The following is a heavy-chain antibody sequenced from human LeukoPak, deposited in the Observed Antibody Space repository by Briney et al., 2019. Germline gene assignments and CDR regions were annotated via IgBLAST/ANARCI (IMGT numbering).Heavy chain of an antibody. D-gene: IGHD2-21*02. CDR1: GGSISNYY. J-gene: IGHJ4*02. CDR3: ARDRGDYGSSDY. CDR2: IYGNGRT. V-gene: IGHV4-4*07. Sequence: PSETLSLTCTVSGGSISNYYWSLLRQPAGKGLEWIGRIYGNGRTNHNPSLKSRVTMSVDTSKNQFSLKLGSVTAADTAVYYCARDRGDYGSSDYWGQGTLVTVSS.